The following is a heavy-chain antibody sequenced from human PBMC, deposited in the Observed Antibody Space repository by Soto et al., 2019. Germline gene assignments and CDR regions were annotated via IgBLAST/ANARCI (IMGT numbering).Heavy chain of an antibody. Sequence: EVQLLESGGGLVQPGGSLRLSCAASGFTFSSYAMSWVRQAPGKGLEWVSAISGSGGSTYYADSVKGRFTISRDNSKNTLYLQMNSLRAEDTVVYYCAKARPYDILTCSIPPRDYWGQGTLVTVSS. CDR3: AKARPYDILTCSIPPRDY. CDR2: ISGSGGST. J-gene: IGHJ4*02. CDR1: GFTFSSYA. V-gene: IGHV3-23*01. D-gene: IGHD3-9*01.